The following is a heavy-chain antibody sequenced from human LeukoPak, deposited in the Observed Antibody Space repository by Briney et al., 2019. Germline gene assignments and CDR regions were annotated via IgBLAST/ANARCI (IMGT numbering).Heavy chain of an antibody. CDR1: GYSFTSFG. CDR3: VRDLGVDTSMIFFDF. Sequence: ASVKVSCKASGYSFTSFGISWVRQAPGQGLEWMGWISAYNGDTRSAQKFQGRVTMTTDTSTSTAYMELRSLRFDDTAVFYCVRDLGVDTSMIFFDFWGQGTLVTVSS. J-gene: IGHJ4*02. D-gene: IGHD3/OR15-3a*01. CDR2: ISAYNGDT. V-gene: IGHV1-18*01.